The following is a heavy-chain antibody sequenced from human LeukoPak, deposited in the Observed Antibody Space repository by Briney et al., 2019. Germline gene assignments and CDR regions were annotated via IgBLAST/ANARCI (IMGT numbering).Heavy chain of an antibody. CDR1: GGSISSSSYY. J-gene: IGHJ5*02. D-gene: IGHD6-13*01. V-gene: IGHV4-39*01. CDR3: ARQTAAAGIGSINWFDP. Sequence: PSETLSLTCTVSGGSISSSSYYWGWIRQPPGKGLEWIGSIYYSGSTYYNPSLKSRVTISVDTSKNQFSLKLSSVTAADTAVYYCARQTAAAGIGSINWFDPWGQGTLVTVSS. CDR2: IYYSGST.